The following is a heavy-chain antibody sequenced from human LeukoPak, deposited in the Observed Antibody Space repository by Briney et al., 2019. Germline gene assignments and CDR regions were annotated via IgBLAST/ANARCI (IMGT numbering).Heavy chain of an antibody. CDR3: ARDEEGAIDY. V-gene: IGHV4-34*01. CDR2: INHSGST. CDR1: GGSFSGYY. J-gene: IGHJ4*02. D-gene: IGHD4/OR15-4a*01. Sequence: SETLSLTCAVYGGSFSGYYWSWIRQPPGKGLEWIGEINHSGSTNYNPSLKSRVTISINTSKNQFSLKLSSVTAADTAVYYCARDEEGAIDYWGQGILVTVSS.